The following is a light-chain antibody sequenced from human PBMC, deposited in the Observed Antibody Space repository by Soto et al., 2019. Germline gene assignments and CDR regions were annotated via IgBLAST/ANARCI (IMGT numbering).Light chain of an antibody. CDR3: QHYDSYSPWM. J-gene: IGKJ1*01. CDR2: DAS. Sequence: DIQMTQSPFSVSASVGDRVTLTCRASQGIRDWVAWYQQKPGKAPNLLIRDASILEGGVPSRFSGSGSGSEFTLTISSLQPDDSATYFCQHYDSYSPWMFGQGTKVDIK. CDR1: QGIRDW. V-gene: IGKV1-5*01.